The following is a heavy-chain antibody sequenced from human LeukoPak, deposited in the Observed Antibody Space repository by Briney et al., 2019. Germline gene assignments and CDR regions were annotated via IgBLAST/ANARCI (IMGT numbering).Heavy chain of an antibody. CDR3: ARESGRDFPD. J-gene: IGHJ4*02. CDR2: ISAYNGNT. Sequence: ASVKVSCKASGYTFTGYYMHWVRQAPGQGLEWMGWISAYNGNTNYAQKLQGRVTMTTDTSTSTAYMELRSLRSDDTAVYYCARESGRDFPDWGQGTLVTVSS. CDR1: GYTFTGYY. V-gene: IGHV1-18*04. D-gene: IGHD2-21*01.